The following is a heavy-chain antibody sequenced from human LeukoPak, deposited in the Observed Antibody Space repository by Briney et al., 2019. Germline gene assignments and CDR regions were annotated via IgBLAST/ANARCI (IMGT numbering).Heavy chain of an antibody. Sequence: GASVKVSCKASGYTFTSYAMHWVRQAPGQRLEGMGWINAGNGNTKYSQEFQGRVTITRNTAASTAYMELSSLRSEDMAVYYCAREERYYDSSGYRIGISFDYWGQGTLVTVSS. CDR1: GYTFTSYA. CDR2: INAGNGNT. V-gene: IGHV1-3*03. CDR3: AREERYYDSSGYRIGISFDY. J-gene: IGHJ4*02. D-gene: IGHD3-22*01.